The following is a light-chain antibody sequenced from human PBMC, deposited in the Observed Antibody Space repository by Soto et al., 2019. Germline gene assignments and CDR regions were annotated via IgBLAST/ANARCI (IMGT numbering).Light chain of an antibody. V-gene: IGKV3-20*01. CDR3: QQYGSSPET. Sequence: EIVLMQSPGTLSLSPGAGATVSCRASQSVSSSYLAWYRQKPGQAPRLLIYGASSRDTGITDRFSGSESETDFTLTISRLEAEDGAVYYCQQYGSSPETFGQGTKVYIK. J-gene: IGKJ1*01. CDR1: QSVSSSY. CDR2: GAS.